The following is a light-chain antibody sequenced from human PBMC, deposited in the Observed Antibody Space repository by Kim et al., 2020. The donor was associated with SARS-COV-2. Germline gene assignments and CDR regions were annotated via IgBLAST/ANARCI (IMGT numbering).Light chain of an antibody. CDR3: CSYAGGPYV. Sequence: SALTQPRSVSGSPGQSVAISCTGTSSDVGGYNYVSWYQQHPGKAPKLIISDVTKRPSGVPDRFSGSRSGNTASLTISGLQADDEADYYWCSYAGGPYVFGSGTKVTVL. CDR2: DVT. V-gene: IGLV2-11*01. CDR1: SSDVGGYNY. J-gene: IGLJ1*01.